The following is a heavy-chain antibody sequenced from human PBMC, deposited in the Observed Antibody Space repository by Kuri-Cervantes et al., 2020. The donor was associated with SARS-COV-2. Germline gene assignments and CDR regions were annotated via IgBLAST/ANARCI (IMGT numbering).Heavy chain of an antibody. J-gene: IGHJ2*01. CDR3: ARGEQQLVQVGWFSDL. V-gene: IGHV1-69*05. Sequence: SVKVSCKASGYTFTSYDINWVRQATGQGLEWMGGIIPLFSTTNYAQRFQGRVTITMDESTNTVYMELSSLTSEDTAVYYCARGEQQLVQVGWFSDLWGRGTLVTVSS. CDR1: GYTFTSYD. D-gene: IGHD6-13*01. CDR2: IIPLFSTT.